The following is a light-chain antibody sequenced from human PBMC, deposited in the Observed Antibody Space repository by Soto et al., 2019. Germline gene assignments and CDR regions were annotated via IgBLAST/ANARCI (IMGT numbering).Light chain of an antibody. CDR3: QQSYSIPLT. J-gene: IGKJ4*01. Sequence: DIQMTQPPSSLSASVGDRVTITCRASQTIITYLNWFQQKPGKAPKLIIYSTSSLQSGVPSRFRGSGSGTDFTLTISSLQPEDFATYYCQQSYSIPLTFGGGTKVDIK. CDR1: QTIITY. V-gene: IGKV1-39*01. CDR2: STS.